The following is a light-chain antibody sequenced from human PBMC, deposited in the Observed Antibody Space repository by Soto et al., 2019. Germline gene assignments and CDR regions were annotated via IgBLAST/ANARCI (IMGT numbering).Light chain of an antibody. CDR3: SSHTTSSALQV. CDR1: SSNIGAGYD. Sequence: QSVLTQPPSVSGAPGQRVTISCTGSSSNIGAGYDVHWYQQLPGTAPKLLIYGNSNRPSGVPDRFSGSKSGTSASLAITGLQAEDEADYYCSSHTTSSALQVFGTGTKATVL. CDR2: GNS. J-gene: IGLJ1*01. V-gene: IGLV1-40*01.